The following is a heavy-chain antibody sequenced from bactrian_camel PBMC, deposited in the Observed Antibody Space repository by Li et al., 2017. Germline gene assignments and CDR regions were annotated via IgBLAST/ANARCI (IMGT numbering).Heavy chain of an antibody. Sequence: VQLVESGGGSVQAGGSLRLACAASGDFWSAYCIGWFRQAPGKEREGVAGIDNEGRTTYADSVQGRFTASRDNAKDTVYLQMTSLKPDDTAMYYCKVQAVESMGCPSLLASRQYWGQGTQVTVS. V-gene: IGHV3S53*01. J-gene: IGHJ4*01. CDR3: KVQAVESMGCPSLLASRQY. CDR1: GDFWSAYC. CDR2: IDNEGRT. D-gene: IGHD5*01.